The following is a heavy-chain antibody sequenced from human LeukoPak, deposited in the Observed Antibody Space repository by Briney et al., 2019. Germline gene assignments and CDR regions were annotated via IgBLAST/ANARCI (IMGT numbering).Heavy chain of an antibody. V-gene: IGHV3-30*02. D-gene: IGHD3-22*01. J-gene: IGHJ4*02. Sequence: PGGSLRLSCAASGFTFSKYGMHWVRQAPGKGLEWVALIRYDGSKKDYADSVKGRFTISRDNSKNTLHLQMNSLRAEDSAVYYCAKDAKAYDSSGYFDYWGQGTLVTVSS. CDR2: IRYDGSKK. CDR3: AKDAKAYDSSGYFDY. CDR1: GFTFSKYG.